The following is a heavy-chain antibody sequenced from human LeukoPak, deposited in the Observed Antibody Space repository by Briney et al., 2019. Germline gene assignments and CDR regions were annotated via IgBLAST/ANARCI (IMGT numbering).Heavy chain of an antibody. CDR3: TTMALGVGAFDV. CDR1: GFTFSSFN. J-gene: IGHJ3*01. CDR2: ISSTSSLI. D-gene: IGHD3-16*01. Sequence: GGSLRLSCAASGFTFSSFNMNWVRQAPGKGLEWVSSISSTSSLIWYADSLKGRFTISRDNAKNSLYLQMDSLRAEDTAVYYCTTMALGVGAFDVWGQGTMVTVSS. V-gene: IGHV3-21*01.